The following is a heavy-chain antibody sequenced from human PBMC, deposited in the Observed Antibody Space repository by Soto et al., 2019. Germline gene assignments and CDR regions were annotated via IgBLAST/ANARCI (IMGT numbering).Heavy chain of an antibody. Sequence: GGSLRLSCAASGFTFSSYAMHWVRQAPGKGLEWVAVISYDGSNKYYADSVKGRFTISRDNSKNTLYLQMNSLRAEDTAGYYCARLPYPQAVAVPFVLWGQGTLVTVSS. CDR2: ISYDGSNK. CDR3: ARLPYPQAVAVPFVL. V-gene: IGHV3-30-3*01. J-gene: IGHJ5*02. CDR1: GFTFSSYA. D-gene: IGHD6-19*01.